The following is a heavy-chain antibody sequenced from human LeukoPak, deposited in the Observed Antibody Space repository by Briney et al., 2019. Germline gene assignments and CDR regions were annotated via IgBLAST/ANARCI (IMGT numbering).Heavy chain of an antibody. CDR2: INWNGGST. D-gene: IGHD1-26*01. CDR3: ARDQGSGSYFHYYYMDV. J-gene: IGHJ6*03. V-gene: IGHV3-20*04. CDR1: GFTFSSYA. Sequence: GGSLRLSCAASGFTFSSYAMSWVLQAPGKGLEWVSGINWNGGSTGYADSVKGRFTISRDNAKNSLYLQMNSLRAEDTALYYCARDQGSGSYFHYYYMDVWGKGTTVTVSS.